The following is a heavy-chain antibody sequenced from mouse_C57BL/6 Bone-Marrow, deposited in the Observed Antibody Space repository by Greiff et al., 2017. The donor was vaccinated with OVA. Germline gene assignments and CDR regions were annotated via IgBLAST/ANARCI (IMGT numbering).Heavy chain of an antibody. V-gene: IGHV3-8*01. J-gene: IGHJ4*01. CDR3: ARLGYYYGSVYYYAMDY. D-gene: IGHD1-1*01. CDR1: GYSITSAY. Sequence: EVQLQESGPGLATPSQTLSLTCSVTGYSITSAYWNWIRKFPGNKLEYMGYISYSGSTYYNPSLKSRISITRDTSKNQYYLQLNSVTTEDTATYYCARLGYYYGSVYYYAMDYWGQGTSVTVSS. CDR2: ISYSGST.